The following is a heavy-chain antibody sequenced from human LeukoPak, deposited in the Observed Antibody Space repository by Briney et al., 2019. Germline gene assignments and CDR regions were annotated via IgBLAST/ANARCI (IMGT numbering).Heavy chain of an antibody. CDR1: GYTFTSYY. D-gene: IGHD2-2*01. Sequence: ASVKVSCKASGYTFTSYYMHWVRQAPGQGLEWMGIINPSGGSTSYAQKFQGRVTMTRDTSTSTVYMELRSLRSDDTAVYYCARDLVVVPAAKARAGYWGQGTLVTVSS. CDR3: ARDLVVVPAAKARAGY. CDR2: INPSGGST. J-gene: IGHJ4*02. V-gene: IGHV1-46*01.